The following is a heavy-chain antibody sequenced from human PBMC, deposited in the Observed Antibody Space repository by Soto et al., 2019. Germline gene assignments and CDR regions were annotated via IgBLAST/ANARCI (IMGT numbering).Heavy chain of an antibody. CDR1: GGTFSSYT. V-gene: IGHV1-69*02. D-gene: IGHD3-22*01. CDR2: IIPILGIA. CDR3: ARGGYYDSSGSRNYHYYGMNV. J-gene: IGHJ6*01. Sequence: RASVKVSCKASGGTFSSYTISWVRQAPGQGLEWMGRIIPILGIANYAQKFQGRVTITADKSTSTAYMELSSLRSEDTAVYYCARGGYYDSSGSRNYHYYGMNVWGQGTTVTV.